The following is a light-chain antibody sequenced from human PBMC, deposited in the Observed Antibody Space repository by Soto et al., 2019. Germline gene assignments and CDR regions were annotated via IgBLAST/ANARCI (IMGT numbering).Light chain of an antibody. CDR1: QSVSAW. CDR3: QSYRNFSWA. J-gene: IGKJ1*01. CDR2: DVS. Sequence: IQMTQSPSILSASVGDTVTITCRASQSVSAWLAWYQQKPGKAPKFLMYDVSSLESGVPSRFSGVGSGTEFTLTIDRLQPDDFATYYCQSYRNFSWAFGQGTKVDI. V-gene: IGKV1-5*01.